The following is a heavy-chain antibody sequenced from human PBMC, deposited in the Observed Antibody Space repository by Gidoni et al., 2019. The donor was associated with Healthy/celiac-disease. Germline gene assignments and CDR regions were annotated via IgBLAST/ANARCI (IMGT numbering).Heavy chain of an antibody. V-gene: IGHV5-51*01. CDR3: ATNLGHCSSTSCYSLYAFDI. Sequence: EVQLVQSGAEVKKPGESLKISCKGSGYSCTSCWIGWVRQTPGNGLEWMGSIYPGHSDSRYSPSFQGQVTISADKSSSTAYLQWSSLKASDTAMYYCATNLGHCSSTSCYSLYAFDIWGQGTMVTVSS. D-gene: IGHD2-2*02. CDR2: IYPGHSDS. CDR1: GYSCTSCW. J-gene: IGHJ3*02.